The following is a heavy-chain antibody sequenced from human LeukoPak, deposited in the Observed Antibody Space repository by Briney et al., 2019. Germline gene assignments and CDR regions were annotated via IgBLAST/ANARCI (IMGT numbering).Heavy chain of an antibody. V-gene: IGHV4-61*02. J-gene: IGHJ4*02. D-gene: IGHD6-19*01. CDR1: GGSISSGSYY. CDR2: IYTSGST. CDR3: ASTRNPSTIAVAGRSFDY. Sequence: SETLSLTCTVSGGSISSGSYYWSWIRQPAGKGLEWIGRIYTSGSTNYNPSLKSRVTISVDTSKNQFSLKLSSVTVADTAVYYCASTRNPSTIAVAGRSFDYWGQGTLVTVSS.